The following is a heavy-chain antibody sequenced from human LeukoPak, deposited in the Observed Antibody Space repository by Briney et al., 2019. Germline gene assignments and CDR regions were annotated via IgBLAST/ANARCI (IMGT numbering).Heavy chain of an antibody. D-gene: IGHD2-15*01. CDR2: ITGSGGSR. V-gene: IGHV3-23*01. CDR1: GFTFSSYA. CDR3: AKGTTILPGVFDY. Sequence: GGSLRLSCAASGFTFSSYAMSWVRQAPGKGLEWVSSITGSGGSRYYADPVKGRFTISRDNSKNTLYLQMNSLRAEDTAVYYCAKGTTILPGVFDYWGQGTLVTVSS. J-gene: IGHJ4*02.